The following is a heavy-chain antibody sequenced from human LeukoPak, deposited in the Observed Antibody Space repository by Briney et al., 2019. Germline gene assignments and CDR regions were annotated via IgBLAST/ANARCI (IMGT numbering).Heavy chain of an antibody. J-gene: IGHJ4*02. V-gene: IGHV1-18*01. CDR3: AAGTRLDWLFDY. CDR1: GYTFTSYG. Sequence: ASVKVSCKASGYTFTSYGISWVRQAPGQGLEWMGWISAYNGNTNYAQKLQGRVTMTTDTSTSTAYMELKSLRSDDTAVYYCAAGTRLDWLFDYWGQGTLVTVSS. D-gene: IGHD3-9*01. CDR2: ISAYNGNT.